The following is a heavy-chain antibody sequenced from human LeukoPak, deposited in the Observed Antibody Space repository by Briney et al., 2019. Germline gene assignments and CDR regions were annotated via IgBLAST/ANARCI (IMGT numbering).Heavy chain of an antibody. CDR2: IYYSGST. Sequence: SETLSLTCTVSGGSISSGDYYWSWIRQPPGKGLEWIGYIYYSGSTYYNPSLKSRVTISVDTSKNQFSLKLSSVTAADTAVYYCDRDLSGQYYYYGMDVWGQGTTATVSS. D-gene: IGHD6-19*01. CDR1: GGSISSGDYY. V-gene: IGHV4-30-4*01. J-gene: IGHJ6*02. CDR3: DRDLSGQYYYYGMDV.